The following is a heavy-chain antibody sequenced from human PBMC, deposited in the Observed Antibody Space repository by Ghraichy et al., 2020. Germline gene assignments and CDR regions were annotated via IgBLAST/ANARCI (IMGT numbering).Heavy chain of an antibody. V-gene: IGHV3-9*01. CDR1: GFTFDDYA. CDR2: ISWNSGSI. CDR3: AKDTDWGAAAGTGVRFYYFDY. D-gene: IGHD6-13*01. J-gene: IGHJ4*02. Sequence: GGSLRLSCAASGFTFDDYAMHWVRQAPGKGLEWVSGISWNSGSIGYADSVKGRFTISRDNAKNSLYLQMNSLRAEDTALYYCAKDTDWGAAAGTGVRFYYFDYWGQGTLVTVSS.